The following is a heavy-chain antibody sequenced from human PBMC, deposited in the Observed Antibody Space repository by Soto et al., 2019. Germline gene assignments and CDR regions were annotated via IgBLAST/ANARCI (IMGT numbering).Heavy chain of an antibody. Sequence: EVQLVESGGGLVQPGGSLRLSCAASGFTFSSYSMNWVRQAPGKGLEWVSYISSSSSTIYYADSVKGRFTISRDNAKNPLYLQRNSLRDEDTAVYYCARDEDDFLGGYYRGEYYFDYWGQGTLVTVSS. CDR1: GFTFSSYS. D-gene: IGHD3-3*01. CDR2: ISSSSSTI. CDR3: ARDEDDFLGGYYRGEYYFDY. V-gene: IGHV3-48*02. J-gene: IGHJ4*02.